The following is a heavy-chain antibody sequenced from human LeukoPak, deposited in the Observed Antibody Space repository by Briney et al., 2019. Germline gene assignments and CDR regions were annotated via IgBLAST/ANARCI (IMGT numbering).Heavy chain of an antibody. D-gene: IGHD4-17*01. Sequence: SETLSLTCAVSGGSISSNSYYWGWIRQPPGKGLEWIGSIYYSGSTYYNPSLKSRVTISVDTSKNQFSLKLSSVTAADTAVYYCARAGYGDYPYYYYYMDVWGKGTTVTVSS. V-gene: IGHV4-39*07. CDR1: GGSISSNSYY. J-gene: IGHJ6*03. CDR3: ARAGYGDYPYYYYYMDV. CDR2: IYYSGST.